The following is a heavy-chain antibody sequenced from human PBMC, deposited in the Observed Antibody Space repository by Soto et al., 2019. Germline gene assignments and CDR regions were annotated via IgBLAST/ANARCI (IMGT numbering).Heavy chain of an antibody. CDR2: IYYSGST. CDR3: ARDLGGAAFVT. Sequence: SETLSLTCTVSGGSISSYYWSWIRQPPGKGREYIGYIYYSGSTNYNPSLKSRVTISVDTSKNQFSLKLSSVTAADTAVYYCARDLGGAAFVTWGQGTMVTV. J-gene: IGHJ3*02. CDR1: GGSISSYY. D-gene: IGHD1-26*01. V-gene: IGHV4-59*01.